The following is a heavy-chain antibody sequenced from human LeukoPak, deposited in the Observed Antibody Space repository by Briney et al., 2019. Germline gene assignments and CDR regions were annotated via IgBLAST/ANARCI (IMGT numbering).Heavy chain of an antibody. V-gene: IGHV3-64D*06. CDR3: AYSSSWYAEY. J-gene: IGHJ4*02. CDR1: GFTFSSYA. D-gene: IGHD6-13*01. CDR2: ISSNGGST. Sequence: GGSLRLSCSASGFTFSSYAMHWVRQAPGKGLEYVLAISSNGGSTYHADSVKGGFTISRDNSKNTLYLQMSSLRVEDTAVYYCAYSSSWYAEYWGQGTLVTVSS.